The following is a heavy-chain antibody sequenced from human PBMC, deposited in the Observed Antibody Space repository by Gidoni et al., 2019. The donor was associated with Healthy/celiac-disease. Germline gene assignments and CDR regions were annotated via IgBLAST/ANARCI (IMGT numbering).Heavy chain of an antibody. CDR3: ARAQDILTGCYFDY. J-gene: IGHJ4*02. CDR1: GITFSDYY. D-gene: IGHD3-9*01. CDR2: ISSSSSYT. Sequence: QVQLVESGGGLVKPGGSLRLSCAPPGITFSDYYMRWTRQAPGKGLAWVSYISSSSSYTNYADSVKGRFTISRDNAKNSLYLQMNSLRAEDTAVYYCARAQDILTGCYFDYWGQGTLVTVSS. V-gene: IGHV3-11*06.